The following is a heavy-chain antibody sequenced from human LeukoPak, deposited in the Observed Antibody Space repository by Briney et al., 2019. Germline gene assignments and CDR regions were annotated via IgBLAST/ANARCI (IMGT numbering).Heavy chain of an antibody. J-gene: IGHJ4*02. CDR2: INHSGST. CDR1: GGSFSGYY. Sequence: SETLSLTCAVYGGSFSGYYWSWIRQPPGKGLEWIGEINHSGSTNYNPSLKSRVTISVDTSKNQFSLKLSSVTAADTAVYYCARDVGATIDDYWGQGTLVTVSS. D-gene: IGHD1-26*01. CDR3: ARDVGATIDDY. V-gene: IGHV4-34*01.